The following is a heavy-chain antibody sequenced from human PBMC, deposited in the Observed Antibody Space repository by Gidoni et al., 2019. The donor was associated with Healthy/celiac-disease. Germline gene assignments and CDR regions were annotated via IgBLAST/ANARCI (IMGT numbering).Heavy chain of an antibody. CDR2: IYWNDDK. J-gene: IGHJ4*02. Sequence: QITLKESGPTLVKPTQTLTLTCTFSGFSLSTSGVGVGWIRQPPGKALEWLALIYWNDDKRYSPSLESRLTITKDTSKNQVVLTMTNMDPVDTATYYCARLTYYYDSSGYFFDYWGQGTLVTVSS. CDR3: ARLTYYYDSSGYFFDY. V-gene: IGHV2-5*01. CDR1: GFSLSTSGVG. D-gene: IGHD3-22*01.